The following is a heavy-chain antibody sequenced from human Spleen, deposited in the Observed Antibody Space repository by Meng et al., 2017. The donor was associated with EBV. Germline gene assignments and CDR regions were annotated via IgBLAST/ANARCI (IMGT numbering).Heavy chain of an antibody. Sequence: QVPRQRWGEGLLKPSETLSLTCTVSGGSVSSGSYYWSWIRQPPGKGLEWIGYIYYSGSTNYNPSLKSRVAISVDTSKNQFSLRLSSVTAADTAVYYCARVRLYYDSSGPIDYWGQGTLVTVSS. V-gene: IGHV4-61*01. J-gene: IGHJ4*02. D-gene: IGHD3-22*01. CDR2: IYYSGST. CDR1: GGSVSSGSYY. CDR3: ARVRLYYDSSGPIDY.